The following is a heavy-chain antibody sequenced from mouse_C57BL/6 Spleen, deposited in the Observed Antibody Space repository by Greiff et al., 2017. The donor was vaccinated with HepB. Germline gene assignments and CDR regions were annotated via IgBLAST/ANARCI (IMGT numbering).Heavy chain of an antibody. V-gene: IGHV5-4*03. D-gene: IGHD1-1*01. J-gene: IGHJ3*01. Sequence: EVMLVESGGGLVKPGGSLKLSCAASGFTFSSYAMSWVRQTPEKRLEWVATISDGGSYTYYPDNVKGRFTISRDNAKNNLYLQMSHLKSEDTAMYYCARPVVGGSWFAYWGQGTLVTVSA. CDR2: ISDGGSYT. CDR1: GFTFSSYA. CDR3: ARPVVGGSWFAY.